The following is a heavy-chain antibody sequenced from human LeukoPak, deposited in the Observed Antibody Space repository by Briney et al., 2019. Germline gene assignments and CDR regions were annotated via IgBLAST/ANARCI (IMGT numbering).Heavy chain of an antibody. J-gene: IGHJ3*02. V-gene: IGHV3-23*01. CDR1: GFTFSSYA. CDR2: ISGSGGST. Sequence: GGSLRLSCAASGFTFSSYAMSWVRQAPGKGLEWVSAISGSGGSTYYADSVKGRFTISRDNSKNTLYLQMSSLRAEDTAVYYCAKPYSSSWYEWDALDIWGQGTMVTVSS. CDR3: AKPYSSSWYEWDALDI. D-gene: IGHD6-13*01.